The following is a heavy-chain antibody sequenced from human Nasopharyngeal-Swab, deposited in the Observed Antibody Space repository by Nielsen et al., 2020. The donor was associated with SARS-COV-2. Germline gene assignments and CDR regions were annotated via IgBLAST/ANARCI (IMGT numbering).Heavy chain of an antibody. V-gene: IGHV4-39*07. CDR3: ARVLRYNWNYYLDY. CDR2: IYYSGST. Sequence: ESLKISCTVSGGSISSSSYYWGWIRQPPGKGLEWIGSIYYSGSTYYNPSLKSRVTISVDTSKNQFSLKLSSVTAADTAVYYCARVLRYNWNYYLDYWGQGTLVTVSS. J-gene: IGHJ4*02. D-gene: IGHD1-7*01. CDR1: GGSISSSSYY.